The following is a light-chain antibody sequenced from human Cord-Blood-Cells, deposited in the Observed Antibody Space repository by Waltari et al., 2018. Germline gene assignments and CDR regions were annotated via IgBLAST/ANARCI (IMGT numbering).Light chain of an antibody. J-gene: IGKJ2*03. V-gene: IGKV4-1*01. CDR2: WAS. Sequence: IVMTQSPDSLAVSLGERATINGKSSQSVLYSSNNKNYLAWYQQKPGQPPTLLIYWASTRESGVPDRFSGSGSGTDFTLTISSLQAEYVAVYYCQQYYSTPYSFGQGTKLEIK. CDR1: QSVLYSSNNKNY. CDR3: QQYYSTPYS.